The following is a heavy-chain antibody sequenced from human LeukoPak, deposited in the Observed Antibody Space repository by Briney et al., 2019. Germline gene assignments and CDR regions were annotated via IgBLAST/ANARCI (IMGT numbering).Heavy chain of an antibody. J-gene: IGHJ5*02. V-gene: IGHV4-4*07. Sequence: SETLSLTCTVSGGSISSYYWSWIRQPAGKGLEWIGRIYASGSTTYNPSLKSRVTMAVDTSKTQFSLKLSSVTAADTAVYYCARDSGTTGEVKFDPWGQGTLVTVSA. D-gene: IGHD3-10*01. CDR3: ARDSGTTGEVKFDP. CDR1: GGSISSYY. CDR2: IYASGST.